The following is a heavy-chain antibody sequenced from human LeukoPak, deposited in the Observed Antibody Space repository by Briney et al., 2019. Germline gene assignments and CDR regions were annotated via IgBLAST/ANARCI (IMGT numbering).Heavy chain of an antibody. Sequence: SETLSLTCAVYGGSFSGYYWSWIRQPPGKGLEWIGEINHSGSTNYNPSLKSRVTISVDTSKNQFSLKLSSVTAADTAVYYCARDAEYVWGSYRHYRRFDYWGQGTLVTASS. CDR1: GGSFSGYY. D-gene: IGHD3-16*02. V-gene: IGHV4-34*01. J-gene: IGHJ4*02. CDR2: INHSGST. CDR3: ARDAEYVWGSYRHYRRFDY.